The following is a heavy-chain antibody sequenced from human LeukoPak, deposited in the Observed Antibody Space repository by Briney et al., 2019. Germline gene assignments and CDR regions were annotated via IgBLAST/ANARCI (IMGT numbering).Heavy chain of an antibody. CDR1: GLTFSNYS. CDR3: ASRFY. J-gene: IGHJ4*02. CDR2: IKRNSNTI. V-gene: IGHV3-48*04. Sequence: GGSLRLSCTASGLTFSNYSMNWVRQAPGKGLEWLSYIKRNSNTIYYADSVKGRFFISSDNAEKTLYLQMNSLRVEDTGVYFCASRFYWGQGALVTVSS.